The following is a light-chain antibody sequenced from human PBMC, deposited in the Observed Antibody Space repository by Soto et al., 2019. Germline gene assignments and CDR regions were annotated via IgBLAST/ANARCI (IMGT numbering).Light chain of an antibody. J-gene: IGLJ2*01. V-gene: IGLV2-14*03. CDR2: DVS. CDR1: SSDVGGYNY. CDR3: SSYTSSSTSVV. Sequence: QSALTQHASVSGSPGQSITISCTGTSSDVGGYNYVSWYQHHPGKAPKLMIYDVSNRPSGVSNRFSGSKSGNTASLTISGLQAEDEAVYYCSSYTSSSTSVVFGGGTKLTVL.